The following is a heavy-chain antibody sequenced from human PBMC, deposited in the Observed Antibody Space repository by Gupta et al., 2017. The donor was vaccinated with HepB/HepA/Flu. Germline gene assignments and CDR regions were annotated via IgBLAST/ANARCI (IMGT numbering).Heavy chain of an antibody. CDR2: INSDGGTT. CDR1: GFTFGNYW. J-gene: IGHJ4*02. CDR3: ARGIGYCSGGSCYQSFDY. Sequence: DVQLVESGGGLVQPGGSLRLSCAVSGFTFGNYWLHWVRQASGKGLVWVSRINSDGGTTIYADSVKGRFTISRDNAKNTLYLQMNSLRVEDTAMYYCARGIGYCSGGSCYQSFDYWGQGSLVTVSS. D-gene: IGHD2-15*01. V-gene: IGHV3-74*01.